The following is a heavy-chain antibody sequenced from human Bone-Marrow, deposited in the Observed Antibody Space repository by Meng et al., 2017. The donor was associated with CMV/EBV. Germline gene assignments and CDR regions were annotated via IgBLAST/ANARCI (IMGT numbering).Heavy chain of an antibody. CDR3: ARDVPAASGFS. CDR2: IIPIFGTA. D-gene: IGHD2-2*01. CDR1: GYTFTSYG. Sequence: SVKVSCKASGYTFTSYGINRVRQARGQGLEWMGGIIPIFGTANYAQKFQGRVTITTDESTSTAYMELSSLRSEDTAGYDCARDVPAASGFSWGQGTLVTVSS. V-gene: IGHV1-69*05. J-gene: IGHJ4*02.